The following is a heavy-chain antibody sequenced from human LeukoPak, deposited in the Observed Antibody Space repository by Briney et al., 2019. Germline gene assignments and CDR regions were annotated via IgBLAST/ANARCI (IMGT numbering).Heavy chain of an antibody. V-gene: IGHV4-59*08. CDR2: IYFSGST. Sequence: SETLSLTCTVSGGSISSYYWSWIRQPPGKGLELIGYIYFSGSTNYNPSLKSRVTISVDTSKNQFSLKLSSVTAADTAVYYCARHRDWFDPWGQGTLVTVSS. CDR1: GGSISSYY. CDR3: ARHRDWFDP. J-gene: IGHJ5*02.